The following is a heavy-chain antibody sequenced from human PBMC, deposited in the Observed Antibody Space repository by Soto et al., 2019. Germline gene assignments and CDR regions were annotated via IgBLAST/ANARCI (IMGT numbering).Heavy chain of an antibody. CDR1: GFTYGSYA. V-gene: IGHV3-23*01. J-gene: IGHJ6*03. Sequence: EVQLLESGGGLMQPGGSLRLSCAASGFTYGSYAMNWLRQAPGRGLECVSFISGSGRTTYYADSVKGRFTVSRDNSKNTLYLQMNSLRAEDTALYYCAKFRGPSYSYYSMDVCGKGTTVTVSS. CDR3: AKFRGPSYSYYSMDV. D-gene: IGHD3-16*01. CDR2: ISGSGRTT.